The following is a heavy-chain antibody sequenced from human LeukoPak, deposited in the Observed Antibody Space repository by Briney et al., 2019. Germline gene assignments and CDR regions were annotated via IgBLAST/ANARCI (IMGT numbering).Heavy chain of an antibody. Sequence: PSETLSLTCAVYGGSFSGYYWSWIRQPPGKGLEWIGEINHSGSTNYNPSLKSRVTISVDTSKNQFSLKLSSVTAADTAVYYCARVKDGGQPLGTYYYFYYFMDAWGIGTTVTVSS. CDR2: INHSGST. CDR1: GGSFSGYY. CDR3: ARVKDGGQPLGTYYYFYYFMDA. D-gene: IGHD6-13*01. V-gene: IGHV4-34*01. J-gene: IGHJ6*03.